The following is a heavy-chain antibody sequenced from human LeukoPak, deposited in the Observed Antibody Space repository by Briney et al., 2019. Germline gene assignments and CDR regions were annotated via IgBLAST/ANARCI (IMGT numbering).Heavy chain of an antibody. CDR2: IIPILGIA. Sequence: SVKVSCKASGGTFSSYTISWVRQAPGQGLEWMGRIIPILGIANYAQKFQGRVTITADKSTSTAYMELSSLRSEGTAVYYCASGGSGYSYGYVDYWGQGTLVTVSS. CDR3: ASGGSGYSYGYVDY. V-gene: IGHV1-69*02. CDR1: GGTFSSYT. D-gene: IGHD5-18*01. J-gene: IGHJ4*02.